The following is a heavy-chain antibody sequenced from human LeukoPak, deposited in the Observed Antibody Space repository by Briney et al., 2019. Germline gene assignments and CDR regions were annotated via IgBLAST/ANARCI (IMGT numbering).Heavy chain of an antibody. Sequence: GESLKISCKGSGYSFTSYWIAWVRQMPGKGLEWMGIIYPGDSDTIYSPSFQGQVTISADKSISTAYLQWSSLKASDTAMYYCARVSQIVRHVLYRGAFDIWGQGTMVTVSS. V-gene: IGHV5-51*01. CDR3: ARVSQIVRHVLYRGAFDI. CDR2: IYPGDSDT. D-gene: IGHD6-6*01. CDR1: GYSFTSYW. J-gene: IGHJ3*02.